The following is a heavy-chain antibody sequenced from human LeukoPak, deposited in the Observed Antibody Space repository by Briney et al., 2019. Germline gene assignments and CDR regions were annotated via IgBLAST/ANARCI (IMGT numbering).Heavy chain of an antibody. V-gene: IGHV3-7*01. CDR1: GFTFSNYW. CDR3: ARLYSSSVNF. D-gene: IGHD6-13*01. J-gene: IGHJ4*02. Sequence: PGASLRLSCAASGFTFSNYWMSWVRQAPGKGLEWVASIKQDGSEKHYVDSVKGRFTISRDNAKNSLYLQMNSPRADDTAVYYCARLYSSSVNFWGQGTMVTVSS. CDR2: IKQDGSEK.